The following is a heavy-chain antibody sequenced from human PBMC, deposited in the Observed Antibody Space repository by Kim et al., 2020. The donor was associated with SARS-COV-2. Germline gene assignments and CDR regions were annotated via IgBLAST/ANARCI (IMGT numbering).Heavy chain of an antibody. CDR1: GGSISSSSYY. D-gene: IGHD3-10*01. CDR2: IYYSGST. Sequence: SETLSLTCTVSGGSISSSSYYWGWIRQPPGKGLEWIGSIYYSGSTYYNPSLKSRVTISVDTSKNQFSLKLSSVTAADTAVYYCARHSEQLALLWFGESRAFDIWGQGTMVTVSS. CDR3: ARHSEQLALLWFGESRAFDI. V-gene: IGHV4-39*01. J-gene: IGHJ3*02.